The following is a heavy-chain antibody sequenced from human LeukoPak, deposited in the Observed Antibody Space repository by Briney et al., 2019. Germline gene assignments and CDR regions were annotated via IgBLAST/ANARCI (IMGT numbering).Heavy chain of an antibody. J-gene: IGHJ3*02. CDR2: ISSSSSTI. V-gene: IGHV3-48*01. CDR3: ARDSSGWYFRDAFDI. D-gene: IGHD6-19*01. CDR1: GFTFSSYS. Sequence: GGSLRLSCAASGFTFSSYSMNWVRQAPGKGLEWVSYISSSSSTIYYADSVKGRFTISRDNAKNSLYLQMNSLRAEDTAVYYCARDSSGWYFRDAFDIWGQGTMVTVSS.